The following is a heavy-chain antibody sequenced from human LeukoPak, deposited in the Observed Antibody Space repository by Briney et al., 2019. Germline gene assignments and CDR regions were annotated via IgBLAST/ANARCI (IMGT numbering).Heavy chain of an antibody. CDR3: ARVRGGSGRHYDAFDI. Sequence: ASVKVSCKASGYTFTGYYMHWVRQAPGQGLEWMGWINPNSGGTNYAQKFQGRVTMTRDTSISTAYMELSRLRSDDTAVYYCARVRGGSGRHYDAFDIWGQGTMVTVSS. D-gene: IGHD3-10*01. CDR1: GYTFTGYY. V-gene: IGHV1-2*02. J-gene: IGHJ3*02. CDR2: INPNSGGT.